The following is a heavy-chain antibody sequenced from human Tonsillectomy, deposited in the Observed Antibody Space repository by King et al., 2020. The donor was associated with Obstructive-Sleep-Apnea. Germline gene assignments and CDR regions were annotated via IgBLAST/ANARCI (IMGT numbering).Heavy chain of an antibody. CDR1: AITFSRSV. V-gene: IGHV3-30*04. CDR3: TRGTYSSGRCDVLDI. CDR2: ISDDGNSR. Sequence: VQLVESGGGVVQPGRSLRLSCAASAITFSRSVMHWVRQAPGMGLEWVSAISDDGNSRYYADSVKGRFTISRDNAKNTLYLQVDSLSAEDTATYYCTRGTYSSGRCDVLDIWGQGTMVTVSS. J-gene: IGHJ3*02. D-gene: IGHD3-22*01.